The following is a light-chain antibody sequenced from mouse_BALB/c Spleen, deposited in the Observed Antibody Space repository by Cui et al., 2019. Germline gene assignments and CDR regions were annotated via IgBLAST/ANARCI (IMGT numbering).Light chain of an antibody. CDR3: QQYNSYPYT. CDR1: QNVGTN. V-gene: IGKV6-15*01. CDR2: AAS. Sequence: IVMTQSQKFMSTSVGDRVSVTCKASQNVGTNVAWYQQNPGESPKALIYAASYRYSGVPDRFRGSGSGTDFTLTISNVQSEDLAEYFCQQYNSYPYTFGGGTKLEIK. J-gene: IGKJ2*01.